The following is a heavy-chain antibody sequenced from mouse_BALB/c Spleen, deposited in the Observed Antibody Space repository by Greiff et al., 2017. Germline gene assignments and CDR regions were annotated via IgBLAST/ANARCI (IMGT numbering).Heavy chain of an antibody. J-gene: IGHJ4*01. Sequence: VKLMESGPGLVQPSQSLSITCTVSGFSLTSYGVHWVRQSPGKGLEWLGVIWSGGSTDYNAAFISRLSISKDNSKSQVFFKMNSLQANDTAIYYCARNDYYRYDLDYWGQGTSVTVSS. CDR3: ARNDYYRYDLDY. CDR2: IWSGGST. V-gene: IGHV2-2*02. D-gene: IGHD2-14*01. CDR1: GFSLTSYG.